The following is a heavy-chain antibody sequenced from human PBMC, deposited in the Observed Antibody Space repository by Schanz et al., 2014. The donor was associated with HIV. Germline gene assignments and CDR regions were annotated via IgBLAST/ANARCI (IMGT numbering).Heavy chain of an antibody. J-gene: IGHJ2*01. V-gene: IGHV3-23*03. Sequence: EVQLLESGGGLVQPGGSLRLSCAASGFTFSSYAMSWVRQAPGKGLEWLAVISPDGSKQHYADSVKGRFTISRDNSKNTLFLQMNSLRAEDTAVYFCARDLYCGGNCYAPYWYFDLWGRGTLVTVSS. CDR2: ISPDGSKQ. CDR3: ARDLYCGGNCYAPYWYFDL. D-gene: IGHD2-21*02. CDR1: GFTFSSYA.